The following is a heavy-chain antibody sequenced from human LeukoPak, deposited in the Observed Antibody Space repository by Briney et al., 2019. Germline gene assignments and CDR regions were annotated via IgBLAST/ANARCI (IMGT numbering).Heavy chain of an antibody. D-gene: IGHD4-17*01. Sequence: SSVNVSCKASVGTFSSYVISWLRQAPAQGLEWMGRIIPILGIANDAQKFQGRVTITADKSTSTAYMELSSLRSEDTAVYYCARDYLPVHGDYLTYWGQGTLVTAPS. CDR3: ARDYLPVHGDYLTY. J-gene: IGHJ4*02. CDR2: IIPILGIA. V-gene: IGHV1-69*04. CDR1: VGTFSSYV.